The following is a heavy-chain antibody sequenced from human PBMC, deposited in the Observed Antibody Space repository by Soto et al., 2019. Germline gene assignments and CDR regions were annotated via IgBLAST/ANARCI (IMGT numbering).Heavy chain of an antibody. CDR3: AKRPWSGYYTFDY. Sequence: QVQLVQSGAEVKKPGSSVKVSCKASGGTFSSYAISWVRQAPGQGLEWMGGIIPIFGTANYAQKFQGRVTITAGESTSTAYMELSSLSSEDTAVYYCAKRPWSGYYTFDYWGQGTLVTVSS. V-gene: IGHV1-69*01. J-gene: IGHJ4*02. CDR1: GGTFSSYA. D-gene: IGHD3-3*01. CDR2: IIPIFGTA.